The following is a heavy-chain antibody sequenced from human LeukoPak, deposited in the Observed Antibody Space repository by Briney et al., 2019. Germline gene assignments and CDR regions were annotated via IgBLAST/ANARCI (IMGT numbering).Heavy chain of an antibody. D-gene: IGHD5-18*01. CDR3: ARGGSDTAMAHDY. CDR2: INSDGSST. J-gene: IGHJ4*02. Sequence: SGGSLRLSCAASGFTFSSYWMHWVRQAPGKGLVWVSGINSDGSSTRYADSVKGRFTISRDDAKNTLYLQVNSLRAEDTAVYFCARGGSDTAMAHDYWGQGTLVTVSS. V-gene: IGHV3-74*01. CDR1: GFTFSSYW.